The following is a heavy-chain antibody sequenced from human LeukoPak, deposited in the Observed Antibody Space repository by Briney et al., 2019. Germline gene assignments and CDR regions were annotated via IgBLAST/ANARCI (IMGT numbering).Heavy chain of an antibody. D-gene: IGHD3-3*01. CDR3: ARDRTTYYDFWSGYYSY. Sequence: GGSLRLSCAASGFTFSSYGMHWVRQAPGKGLEWVAVISYDGSNKYYADSVKGRFTISRDNSKNTLYLQMNSLRAEDTAVYYCARDRTTYYDFWSGYYSYWGQGTLVTVSS. CDR2: ISYDGSNK. V-gene: IGHV3-30*03. J-gene: IGHJ4*02. CDR1: GFTFSSYG.